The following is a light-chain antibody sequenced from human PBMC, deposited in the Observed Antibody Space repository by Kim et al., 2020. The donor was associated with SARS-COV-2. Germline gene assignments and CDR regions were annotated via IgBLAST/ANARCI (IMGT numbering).Light chain of an antibody. J-gene: IGKJ2*01. V-gene: IGKV3-20*01. CDR2: GAS. CDR1: QSVNGNY. CDR3: HQSGGSQYN. Sequence: EIVLTQSPGTLSLSPGERATLSCRASQSVNGNYLAWYQQRPGQSPRLLIYGASKRATGIPDRFSGSGSGTDFTLTISRLEPEDFAVYYCHQSGGSQYNFGQGTKVDIK.